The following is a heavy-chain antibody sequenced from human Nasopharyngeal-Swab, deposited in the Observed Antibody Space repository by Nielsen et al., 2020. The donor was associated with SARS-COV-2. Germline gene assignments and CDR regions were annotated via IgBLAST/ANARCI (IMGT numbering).Heavy chain of an antibody. CDR2: IIPIFGTA. CDR1: GGTFSSYA. CDR3: AAATTDFWSGYYVRWDDY. D-gene: IGHD3-3*01. J-gene: IGHJ4*02. V-gene: IGHV1-69*01. Sequence: VKVSCKASGGTFSSYAISWVRQAPGQGLEWMGGIIPIFGTANYAQKFQGRVTITADESTSTAYMELSSLRSEDTAVYYCAAATTDFWSGYYVRWDDYWGQGTLVTVSS.